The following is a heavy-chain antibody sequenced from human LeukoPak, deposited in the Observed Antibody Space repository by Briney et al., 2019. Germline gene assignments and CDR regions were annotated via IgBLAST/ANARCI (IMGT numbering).Heavy chain of an antibody. V-gene: IGHV4-59*12. Sequence: SETLSLTCTVSGGSISSYSWSWIRQPPGKGLEWIGYIYHSGSTYYNPSLKSRVTISVDTSKNQLSLKLSSVTAADTAVYYCARESNYYGSGTGWFDPWGQGTLVTVSS. CDR3: ARESNYYGSGTGWFDP. CDR2: IYHSGST. J-gene: IGHJ5*02. D-gene: IGHD3-10*01. CDR1: GGSISSYS.